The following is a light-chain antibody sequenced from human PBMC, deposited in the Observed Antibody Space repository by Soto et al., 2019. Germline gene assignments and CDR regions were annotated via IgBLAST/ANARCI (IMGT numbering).Light chain of an antibody. Sequence: QSVLTQSPSASASLGASVKLTCTLSSGHSSYAIAWHQQPPEKGPRYLMKLNSDGSHSKGDGIPDRFSGSSSGAERYLTISSLQSEDEADYYCQTWGTGIRVFGTGTKVTVL. CDR2: LNSDGSH. CDR1: SGHSSYA. CDR3: QTWGTGIRV. J-gene: IGLJ1*01. V-gene: IGLV4-69*01.